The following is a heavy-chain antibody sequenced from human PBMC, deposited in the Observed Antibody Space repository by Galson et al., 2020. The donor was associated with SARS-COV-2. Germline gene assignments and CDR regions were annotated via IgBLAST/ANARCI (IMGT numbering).Heavy chain of an antibody. Sequence: TGGSLRLSCAASGFTITNNYMNWVRQAPGKGLEWVSVIYGTGTTYYAESVQGRFTISRDNSKNMLYLEMNSLRAEDTAVYYCARGGLPNSWGQGTLVTVSS. CDR1: GFTITNNY. J-gene: IGHJ4*02. CDR3: ARGGLPNS. V-gene: IGHV3-66*01. CDR2: IYGTGTT.